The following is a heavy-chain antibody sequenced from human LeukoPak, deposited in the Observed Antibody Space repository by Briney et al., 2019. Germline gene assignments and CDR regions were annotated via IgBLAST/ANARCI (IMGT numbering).Heavy chain of an antibody. V-gene: IGHV4-39*07. Sequence: SETLSLTCTVSGGSISSSSYYWGWIRQPPGKGLEWIGSIYYSGSTYYNPSLKSRVTISVDTSKNQFSLKLSSVTAADTAVYYCAREGTSGSDYWGQGTLVTVSS. CDR2: IYYSGST. CDR3: AREGTSGSDY. CDR1: GGSISSSSYY. J-gene: IGHJ4*02. D-gene: IGHD3-10*01.